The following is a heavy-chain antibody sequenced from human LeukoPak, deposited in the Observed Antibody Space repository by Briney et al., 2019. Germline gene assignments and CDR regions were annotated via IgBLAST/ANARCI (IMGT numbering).Heavy chain of an antibody. CDR2: IRYDGSNK. D-gene: IGHD5-12*01. J-gene: IGHJ3*02. CDR1: GFTFSSYG. V-gene: IGHV3-30*02. CDR3: AKVGVATTRYDAFYI. Sequence: GGSLRLSCAASGFTFSSYGMHWVRQAPGKGLEWVAFIRYDGSNKYYADSVKGRFTISRDNSKNTLYLQMNSLRAEDTAVYYCAKVGVATTRYDAFYIWGQGTMVTVSS.